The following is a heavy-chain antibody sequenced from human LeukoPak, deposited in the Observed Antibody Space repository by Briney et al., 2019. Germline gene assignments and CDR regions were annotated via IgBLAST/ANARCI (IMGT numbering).Heavy chain of an antibody. J-gene: IGHJ3*02. CDR1: GGSISSYY. CDR3: ARVSDDAFDI. CDR2: IYYSGST. V-gene: IGHV4-59*08. Sequence: SETLSLTCTVSGGSISSYYWSWIRQPPGKGLEWIGYIYYSGSTNYNPSLKSRATISVDTSKNQFSLKLSSVTAADTAVYYCARVSDDAFDIWGQGTMVTVSS.